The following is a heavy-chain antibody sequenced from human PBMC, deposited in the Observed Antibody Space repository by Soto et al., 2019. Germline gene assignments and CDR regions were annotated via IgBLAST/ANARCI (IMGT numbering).Heavy chain of an antibody. V-gene: IGHV4-34*01. CDR3: ARDWVDYARNGFDP. Sequence: EPLCLDCTFYAASLSAYYSRWSRRPPGKWLEWIGEINHSGSTNYTPSRKGRVTISGDTSKNQCPLTPSSVTAADTAVDYCARDWVDYARNGFDPWGPGTLVTVPS. CDR1: AASLSAYY. J-gene: IGHJ5*02. CDR2: INHSGST. D-gene: IGHD4-17*01.